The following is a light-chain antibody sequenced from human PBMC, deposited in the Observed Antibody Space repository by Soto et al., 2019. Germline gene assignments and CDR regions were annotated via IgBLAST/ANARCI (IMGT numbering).Light chain of an antibody. V-gene: IGKV3-20*01. CDR3: QQYGSSPPT. CDR2: GAS. J-gene: IGKJ1*01. CDR1: QSISRY. Sequence: IVLTQSPGTLSLSPGERTTVSFRASQSISRYLAWYQQKPGQGPRLLIYGASSRATGTPDRFSGSGSGTDFTLTINRLEPEDFALYYCQQYGSSPPTFGQGTKVDIK.